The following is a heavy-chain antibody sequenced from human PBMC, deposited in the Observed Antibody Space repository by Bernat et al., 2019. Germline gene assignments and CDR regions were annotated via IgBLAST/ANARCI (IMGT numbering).Heavy chain of an antibody. Sequence: QVQVVESGGGLVKPGGSLRLSCAASGFTFSAYYMSWIRQAPGKGLEWVSYISSGGSTIYYADSVRGRFTVSRDNAKNSLYLQMNSLRVEDTAVYYCARDGMVATSCFLDYWAREPWSPSPQ. D-gene: IGHD2-2*01. J-gene: IGHJ4*02. CDR3: ARDGMVATSCFLDY. CDR2: ISSGGSTI. CDR1: GFTFSAYY. V-gene: IGHV3-11*01.